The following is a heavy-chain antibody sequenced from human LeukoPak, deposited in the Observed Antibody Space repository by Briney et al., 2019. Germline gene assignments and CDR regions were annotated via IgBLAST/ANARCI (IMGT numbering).Heavy chain of an antibody. D-gene: IGHD2-21*01. Sequence: GGSLRLSCAASGFTFSSYSMNWVRQAPGKGLEWVSSISSSSSYIYYADSVKGRFTIDRDNSKNTVYLQMNSLRAEDTAVYYCARALYRQHIVVVNAKNYWYFDLWGRGTLVTVSS. V-gene: IGHV3-21*01. CDR2: ISSSSSYI. J-gene: IGHJ2*01. CDR3: ARALYRQHIVVVNAKNYWYFDL. CDR1: GFTFSSYS.